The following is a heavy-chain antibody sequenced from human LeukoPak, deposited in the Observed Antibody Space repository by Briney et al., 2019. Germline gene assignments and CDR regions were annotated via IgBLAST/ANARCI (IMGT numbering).Heavy chain of an antibody. J-gene: IGHJ4*02. CDR1: GFTFSSYW. CDR3: ARGAWTAYYFDY. D-gene: IGHD3/OR15-3a*01. Sequence: GGSLRLSCAASGFTFSSYWMSWVRQAPGKGLEWVANIKQDGSEKYYVDSVKGRFTISRDNAKNTVYLEMNSLTDEDTAVYFCARGAWTAYYFDYWGQETVVTVSS. V-gene: IGHV3-7*01. CDR2: IKQDGSEK.